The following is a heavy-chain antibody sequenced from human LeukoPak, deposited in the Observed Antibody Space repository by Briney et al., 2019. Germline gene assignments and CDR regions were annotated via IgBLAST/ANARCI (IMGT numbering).Heavy chain of an antibody. CDR2: VSYRGST. D-gene: IGHD1-26*01. J-gene: IGHJ4*02. CDR3: ARQIGYTGTSYDYFDS. V-gene: IGHV4-59*08. CDR1: GGSISSFY. Sequence: PSETLSLTCTVSGGSISSFYWSWIRQPPGKGLEWIGYVSYRGSTPYNPSLRSGVSISLDTSKTQFSLNLSTVTAADTAVYYCARQIGYTGTSYDYFDSWGQGTLATVSS.